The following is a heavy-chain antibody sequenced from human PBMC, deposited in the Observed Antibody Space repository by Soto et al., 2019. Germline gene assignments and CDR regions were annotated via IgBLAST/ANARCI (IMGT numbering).Heavy chain of an antibody. CDR3: ARGTAYYDFWSGYPSVACYFDY. D-gene: IGHD3-3*01. Sequence: PSETLSLTCAVSGGSISSGGYSWSWIRQPPGKGLEWIGYIYHSGSTYYNPSLKSRVTISVDRSKNQFSLKLSSVTAADTAVYYCARGTAYYDFWSGYPSVACYFDYWGQGTLVTVSS. J-gene: IGHJ4*02. V-gene: IGHV4-30-2*01. CDR2: IYHSGST. CDR1: GGSISSGGYS.